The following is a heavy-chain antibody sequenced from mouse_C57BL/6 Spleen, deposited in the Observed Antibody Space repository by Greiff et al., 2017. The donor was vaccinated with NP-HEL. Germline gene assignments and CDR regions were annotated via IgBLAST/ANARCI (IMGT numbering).Heavy chain of an antibody. CDR2: INPSSGYT. D-gene: IGHD2-3*01. Sequence: VQLQQSGAELARPGASVKMSCKASGYTFTSYTMHWVKQRPGQGLEWIGYINPSSGYTKYNQKFKDKATLTADKSSSTAYMQLSSLTSEDSAVYYCARDGYSLYYARDYWGQGTSVTVSS. V-gene: IGHV1-4*01. CDR3: ARDGYSLYYARDY. J-gene: IGHJ4*01. CDR1: GYTFTSYT.